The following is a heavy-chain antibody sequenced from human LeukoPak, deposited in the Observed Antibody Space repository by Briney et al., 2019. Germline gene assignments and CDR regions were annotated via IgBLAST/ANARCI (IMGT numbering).Heavy chain of an antibody. CDR3: ARDLYYGGDCSWWAFDI. D-gene: IGHD2-21*02. Sequence: ASVKVSCKASGYTFTSYYMHWVRQAPGQGLEWMGVINPSGGSTSYAQKFQGRVTMTRDTSTSTVYMELSSLRSEDTAVYYCARDLYYGGDCSWWAFDIWGQGTMVTVSS. J-gene: IGHJ3*02. CDR2: INPSGGST. CDR1: GYTFTSYY. V-gene: IGHV1-46*01.